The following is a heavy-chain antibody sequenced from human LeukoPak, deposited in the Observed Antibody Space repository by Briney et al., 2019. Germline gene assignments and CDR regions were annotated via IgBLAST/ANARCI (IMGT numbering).Heavy chain of an antibody. CDR1: GFTFSSYG. CDR2: ISYDGSNK. J-gene: IGHJ4*02. Sequence: GGSLRLSCAASGFTFSSYGMHWVRQAPGKGLEWVAVISYDGSNKYYADSVKGRFTISRDNSKNTLYLQMNSLRAEDTAVYYCAKGRIAAAGYYFDYWGQGTLVTVSS. CDR3: AKGRIAAAGYYFDY. D-gene: IGHD6-13*01. V-gene: IGHV3-30*18.